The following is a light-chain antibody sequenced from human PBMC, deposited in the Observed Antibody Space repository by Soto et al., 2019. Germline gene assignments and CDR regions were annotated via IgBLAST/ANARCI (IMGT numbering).Light chain of an antibody. CDR1: QSVSRN. CDR2: AAS. V-gene: IGKV3-15*01. CDR3: QQFEKWPFT. J-gene: IGKJ2*01. Sequence: EIVMTQSPGTLSVSLGERVTLSCRASQSVSRNLAWYQQRPGQVPRLLFYAASTRATDVPGTFSGSGSGTEFTLTLSSLKSEDFAVYYCQQFEKWPFTFGQGTKLEIK.